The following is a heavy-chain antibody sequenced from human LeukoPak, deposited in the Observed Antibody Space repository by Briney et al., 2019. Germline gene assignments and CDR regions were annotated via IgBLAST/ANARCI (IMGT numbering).Heavy chain of an antibody. V-gene: IGHV3-23*01. D-gene: IGHD1-26*01. CDR1: GFTFNNYV. J-gene: IGHJ4*02. CDR3: AKDRSIGTYYTFDH. Sequence: PGGSLRLSCEASGFTFNNYVMTWVRQAPGKGLEWVSSISASAAMTYYADSVKGRFTVSRGNSNNRLYLHMSGLTAADTAVYYCAKDRSIGTYYTFDHWGQGSLVTVSS. CDR2: ISASAAMT.